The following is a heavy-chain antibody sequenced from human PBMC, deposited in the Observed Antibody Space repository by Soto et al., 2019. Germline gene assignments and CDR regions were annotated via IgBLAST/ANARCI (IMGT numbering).Heavy chain of an antibody. CDR2: VYHSGTT. D-gene: IGHD3-22*01. CDR1: GDSISSYY. J-gene: IGHJ3*01. V-gene: IGHV4-59*01. Sequence: TSETLSLTCTVSGDSISSYYWTWIRQPPGKGLEWIGYVYHSGTTNYNPSLKSRVTISIDMSKNQFSLKLTSVTAADSAVFYCARARYYDPTAYPFDVWGRGTLVTVSS. CDR3: ARARYYDPTAYPFDV.